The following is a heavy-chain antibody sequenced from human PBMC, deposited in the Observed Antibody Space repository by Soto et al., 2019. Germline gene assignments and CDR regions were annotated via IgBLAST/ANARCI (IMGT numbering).Heavy chain of an antibody. V-gene: IGHV1-69*01. Sequence: QVQLVQSGAEVKKPGSSVKVSCKASGGTFSSYAISWVLQAPGQGLEWMGGIIPIFGTANYAQKFQGRVTITADESTSTAYMELSSLRSEDTAVYYCARSPAPGYCSGGSCYADWYFDLWGRGTLVTVSS. J-gene: IGHJ2*01. CDR3: ARSPAPGYCSGGSCYADWYFDL. D-gene: IGHD2-15*01. CDR2: IIPIFGTA. CDR1: GGTFSSYA.